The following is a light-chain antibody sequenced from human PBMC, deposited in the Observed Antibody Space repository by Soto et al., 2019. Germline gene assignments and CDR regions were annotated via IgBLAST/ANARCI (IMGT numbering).Light chain of an antibody. CDR3: QQYRT. Sequence: EIVLTQSPGTLSLSPGERATLSCRASQSVSSSSLAWYQQKPGQAPRLLIYGASSRATGIPDRFSGSGSGTDFTLTISRLEPEDFAVYYCQQYRTFGQGTKV. J-gene: IGKJ1*01. CDR2: GAS. CDR1: QSVSSSS. V-gene: IGKV3-20*01.